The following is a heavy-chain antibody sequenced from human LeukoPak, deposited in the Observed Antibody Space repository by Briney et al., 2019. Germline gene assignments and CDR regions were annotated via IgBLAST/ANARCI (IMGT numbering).Heavy chain of an antibody. CDR1: GGSFSGYY. CDR3: ARTRSYALQDFDY. J-gene: IGHJ4*02. D-gene: IGHD2-2*01. V-gene: IGHV4-34*01. CDR2: INHSGST. Sequence: PSETLSLTCAVYGGSFSGYYWSWVRQPPGKGLEWIGEINHSGSTNYNPSLKSRVTISVDTSKNQFSLKLSSVTAADTAVYYCARTRSYALQDFDYRGQGTLVTVSS.